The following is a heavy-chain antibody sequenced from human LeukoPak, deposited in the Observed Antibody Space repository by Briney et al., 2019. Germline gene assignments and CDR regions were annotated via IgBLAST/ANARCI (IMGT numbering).Heavy chain of an antibody. CDR1: GFTFSSYW. V-gene: IGHV3-7*01. D-gene: IGHD6-13*01. J-gene: IGHJ6*04. CDR3: ARVPGSSSWHKAAYYYYFGIGG. Sequence: GGSLRLSCAASGFTFSSYWMSWVRQAPGKGLEWVANIRQDGSEKYYVGSVKGRFTISRDNAKNSMYLQMNSLRVEDTAGYYCARVPGSSSWHKAAYYYYFGIGGWGTVTTVTAS. CDR2: IRQDGSEK.